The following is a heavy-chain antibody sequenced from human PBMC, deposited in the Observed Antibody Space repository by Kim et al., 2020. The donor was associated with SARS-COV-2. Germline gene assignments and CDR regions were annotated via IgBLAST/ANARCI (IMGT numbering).Heavy chain of an antibody. CDR3: AKVQYGGNTDYWYFDL. D-gene: IGHD2-15*01. J-gene: IGHJ2*01. CDR2: ISYDGSNK. V-gene: IGHV3-30*18. CDR1: GFTFSSYG. Sequence: GGSLRLSCAASGFTFSSYGMHWVRQAPGKGLEWVALISYDGSNKYFADSVKGRFTISRDNSKSTLYLQMNSLRAEDTAVYYCAKVQYGGNTDYWYFDLWGRGTLVTVSS.